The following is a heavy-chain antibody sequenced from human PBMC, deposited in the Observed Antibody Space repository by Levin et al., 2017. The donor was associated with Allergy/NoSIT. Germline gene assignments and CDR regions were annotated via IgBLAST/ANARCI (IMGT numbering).Heavy chain of an antibody. CDR2: IYGGASAT. CDR3: ARHGGVYASY. D-gene: IGHD5/OR15-5a*01. J-gene: IGHJ4*02. CDR1: GYSFTTYW. Sequence: KCGESLKISCKGSGYSFTTYWIGWVRQMPGKGLEWMGIIYGGASATSYSPSFQGQVTISADKSINTAYLQWSSLKASDTAMYYCARHGGVYASYWGQGTLVTVSS. V-gene: IGHV5-51*01.